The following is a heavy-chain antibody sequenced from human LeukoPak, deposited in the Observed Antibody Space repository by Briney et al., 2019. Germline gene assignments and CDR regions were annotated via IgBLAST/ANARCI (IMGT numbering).Heavy chain of an antibody. J-gene: IGHJ4*02. CDR2: ISGSGGST. Sequence: GGSLRLSCGASGFTFSSYAVSWVRQAPGKGLEWVSSISGSGGSTYSADSVKGRFTISRDNSKNTLYLQMNSLRAEDTALYYCAKDRSCTNDICHGDFDYWGQGTLVTVSS. V-gene: IGHV3-23*01. CDR1: GFTFSSYA. CDR3: AKDRSCTNDICHGDFDY. D-gene: IGHD2-8*01.